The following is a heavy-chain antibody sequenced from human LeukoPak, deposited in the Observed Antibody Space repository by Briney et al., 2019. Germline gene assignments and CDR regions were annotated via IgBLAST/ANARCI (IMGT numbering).Heavy chain of an antibody. V-gene: IGHV3-30-3*01. CDR2: ISYDGSNK. CDR3: ARPPGVVSFFDY. CDR1: GFTFSSYA. J-gene: IGHJ4*02. Sequence: PGGSLRLSCAASGFTFSSYAMHWVRQAPGKGLEWVAVISYDGSNKYYADSVKGRFTTSRDSSKNTLYLQMNSLRAEDTAVYYCARPPGVVSFFDYWGQGALVTVSS. D-gene: IGHD3-3*01.